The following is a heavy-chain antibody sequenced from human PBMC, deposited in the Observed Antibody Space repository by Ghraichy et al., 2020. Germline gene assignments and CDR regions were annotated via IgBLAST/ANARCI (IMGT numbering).Heavy chain of an antibody. D-gene: IGHD6-19*01. Sequence: SQTLSLTCAVYGGSFSGYYWSWIRQPPGKGLEWIGEINHSGSTNYNPSLKSRVTIAVDTSKKQFSLKLSSVTAADAAVYYCARQRCDSSGCQIIDYWGQGTLVTVSS. CDR3: ARQRCDSSGCQIIDY. J-gene: IGHJ4*02. CDR2: INHSGST. V-gene: IGHV4-34*01. CDR1: GGSFSGYY.